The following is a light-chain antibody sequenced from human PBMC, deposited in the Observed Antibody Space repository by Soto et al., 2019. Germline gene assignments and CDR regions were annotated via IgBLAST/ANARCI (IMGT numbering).Light chain of an antibody. Sequence: QSALTQPASVSGSPGQSITISCTGTSSDLGGYNYVSWYQQHPGKVPKLMIYGVSNRPSGVSNRFSGSKSGNTASLTTSGLQAEDEADYYCSSYSSSSIRVFGGGTKLTVL. CDR1: SSDLGGYNY. CDR3: SSYSSSSIRV. V-gene: IGLV2-14*01. CDR2: GVS. J-gene: IGLJ3*02.